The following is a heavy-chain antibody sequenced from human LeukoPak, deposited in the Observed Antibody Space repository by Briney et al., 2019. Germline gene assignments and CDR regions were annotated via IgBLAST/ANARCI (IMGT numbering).Heavy chain of an antibody. J-gene: IGHJ3*02. Sequence: GGSLRLSCAASGFTFSSYWMHWVRQAPGKGLVWVPRINSDGSSTSYADSVKGRFTISRDNAKNTLYLQMNSLRAEDTAVYYCARDQYYYDSSGYLDPFDIWGQGTMVTVSS. CDR3: ARDQYYYDSSGYLDPFDI. CDR2: INSDGSST. CDR1: GFTFSSYW. D-gene: IGHD3-22*01. V-gene: IGHV3-74*01.